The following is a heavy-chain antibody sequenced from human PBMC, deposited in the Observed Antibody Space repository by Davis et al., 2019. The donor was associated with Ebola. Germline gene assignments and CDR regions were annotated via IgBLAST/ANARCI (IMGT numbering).Heavy chain of an antibody. CDR2: IKTDGSET. J-gene: IGHJ4*02. D-gene: IGHD6-6*01. CDR3: GKDRHRGSSSPSSLDY. Sequence: GESLKISCEASGFTFSSYWMTWVRQAPGKRLEWVATIKTDGSETHYVDSVKGRFTISRDNAKSSLYLQMNSLRAEDTAVYYCGKDRHRGSSSPSSLDYWGQGTLVTVSS. V-gene: IGHV3-7*03. CDR1: GFTFSSYW.